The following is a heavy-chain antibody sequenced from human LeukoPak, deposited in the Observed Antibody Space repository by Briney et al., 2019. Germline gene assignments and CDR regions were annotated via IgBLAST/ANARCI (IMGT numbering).Heavy chain of an antibody. V-gene: IGHV4-39*02. CDR2: IYYSGST. CDR1: GGSISSSSYY. D-gene: IGHD3-10*01. CDR3: AREVLVRGGRSFDY. Sequence: PSETLSLTCTVSGGSISSSSYYWGWIRQPPGKGLEWIGSIYYSGSTYYNPSLKSRVTISVDTSKNQFSLKLSSVTAADTAVYYCAREVLVRGGRSFDYWGQGTLVTVSS. J-gene: IGHJ4*02.